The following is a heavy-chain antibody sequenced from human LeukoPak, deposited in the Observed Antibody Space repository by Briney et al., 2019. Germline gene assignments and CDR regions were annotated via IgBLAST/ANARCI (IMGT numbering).Heavy chain of an antibody. Sequence: ASVKVSCKASGYRFSNYGLNWVRQAPGQGLEWMGWINTKTGTPTYAQGFTGRFVFSLDTSVTTAYLQISSLKAEDTAVYYCARDLQTTGSPWGQGTLVTVSS. CDR3: ARDLQTTGSP. CDR2: INTKTGTP. V-gene: IGHV7-4-1*02. D-gene: IGHD3-9*01. J-gene: IGHJ5*02. CDR1: GYRFSNYG.